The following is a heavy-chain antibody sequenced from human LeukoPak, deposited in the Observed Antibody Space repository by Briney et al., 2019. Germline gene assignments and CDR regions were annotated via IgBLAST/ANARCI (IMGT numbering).Heavy chain of an antibody. V-gene: IGHV3-53*01. CDR1: GFTVSSNY. CDR2: IYSGGST. CDR3: AREHELWFGEWYFDY. J-gene: IGHJ4*02. Sequence: GGSLRLSCAASGFTVSSNYMSWVRQAPGKGLEWVSVIYSGGSTYYADSVKGRFTISRDNSKNTLYLQMNSLRAEDTAVYYCAREHELWFGEWYFDYWGQGTLVTVSS. D-gene: IGHD3-10*01.